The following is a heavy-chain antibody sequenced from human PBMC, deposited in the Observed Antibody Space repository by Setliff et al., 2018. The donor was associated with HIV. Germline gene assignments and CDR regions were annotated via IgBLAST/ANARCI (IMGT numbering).Heavy chain of an antibody. D-gene: IGHD3-3*01. Sequence: GGSLRLSCAASGFTFSSHSMNWVRQAPGKGLEWVSSISSSSSYINYADSVKGRFTISRDNAKNSLYLQMNSLKTEDTAVYYCTTDSITIFGVVIHYYYYYMDVWGKGTTVTVSS. CDR2: ISSSSSYI. CDR3: TTDSITIFGVVIHYYYYYMDV. V-gene: IGHV3-21*03. CDR1: GFTFSSHS. J-gene: IGHJ6*03.